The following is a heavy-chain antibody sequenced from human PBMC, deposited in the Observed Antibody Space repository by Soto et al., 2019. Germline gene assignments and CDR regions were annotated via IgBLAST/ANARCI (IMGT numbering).Heavy chain of an antibody. CDR1: GGLISNYY. CDR2: LYYSEIT. V-gene: IGHV4-59*01. CDR3: ARGAYDSSVYYNEPFDS. D-gene: IGHD3-22*01. J-gene: IGHJ4*02. Sequence: SETLSLTCTVSGGLISNYYWSWIRQTPGKGLEWIGYLYYSEITKYNPSLQSRVTISVDTSNQLSLKLTSVTAADTAVYYCARGAYDSSVYYNEPFDSWGQGTLVTVLL.